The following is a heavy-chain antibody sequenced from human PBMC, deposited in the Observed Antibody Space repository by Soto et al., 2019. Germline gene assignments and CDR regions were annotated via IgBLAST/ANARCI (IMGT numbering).Heavy chain of an antibody. J-gene: IGHJ4*02. D-gene: IGHD3-16*01. CDR2: IYSGGST. Sequence: EVQLVESGGGLVQPGGSLRLSCAASGFTVSTKYMSWVRQAPGKGLEWVSVIYSGGSTFYADSVRGRFTISRDNSKNTVNLQRNCLRAEDTAVYYCARDPWAADYWGQGTLVTVSS. CDR3: ARDPWAADY. CDR1: GFTVSTKY. V-gene: IGHV3-66*01.